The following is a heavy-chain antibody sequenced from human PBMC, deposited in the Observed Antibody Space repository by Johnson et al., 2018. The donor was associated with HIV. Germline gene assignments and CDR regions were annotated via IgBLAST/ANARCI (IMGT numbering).Heavy chain of an antibody. D-gene: IGHD3-22*01. CDR1: GFTFSSYA. Sequence: QVQLVESGGGVVQPGRSLRLSCAASGFTFSSYAMHWVRQAPGKGLEWVAVIYSGGSTYYADSGMGRFTISRDKSENTVYLQMNRLRAEDTAVYFCARAYSDISGYYPHAFHVWGQGTVVIVSS. CDR3: ARAYSDISGYYPHAFHV. CDR2: IYSGGST. J-gene: IGHJ3*01. V-gene: IGHV3-NL1*01.